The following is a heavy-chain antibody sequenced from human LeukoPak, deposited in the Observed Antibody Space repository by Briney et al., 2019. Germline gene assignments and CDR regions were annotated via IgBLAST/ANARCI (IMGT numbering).Heavy chain of an antibody. CDR2: ISSSSSYI. CDR3: AREYYYGSGGAYYFDY. Sequence: GGTLRLSCAASGFTFSSYGMSWVRQAPGKGLEWVSSISSSSSYIYYAESVKGRFTISRDNAKNSLYLQMNSLRAEDTAVYYCAREYYYGSGGAYYFDYWGQGTLVTVSS. V-gene: IGHV3-21*01. D-gene: IGHD3-10*01. CDR1: GFTFSSYG. J-gene: IGHJ4*02.